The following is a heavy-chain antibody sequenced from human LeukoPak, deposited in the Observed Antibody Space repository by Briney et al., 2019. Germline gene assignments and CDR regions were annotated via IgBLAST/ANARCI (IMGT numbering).Heavy chain of an antibody. CDR3: ATLLIAAAPGY. J-gene: IGHJ4*02. Sequence: PGGSLRLSCAASGFTFSNSDMNWVRQAPGKGLEWVSYISSSSSYIYYADSVKGRFTISRDNAKNSLYLQMNSLRAEDTAVYYCATLLIAAAPGYWGQGTLVTVSS. V-gene: IGHV3-21*05. D-gene: IGHD6-13*01. CDR2: ISSSSSYI. CDR1: GFTFSNSD.